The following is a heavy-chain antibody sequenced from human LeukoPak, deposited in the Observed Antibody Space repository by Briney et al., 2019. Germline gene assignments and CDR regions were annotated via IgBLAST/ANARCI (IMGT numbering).Heavy chain of an antibody. Sequence: GGSLRLSCAASGFTFSSYAMSWVRQAPGRGLEWVSAIGSGGSTYYADSVKGRFTISRDNSKNTLYLQMNSLRADDTAVYYCAKGYCSGGSCYWGVDYWGQGTLVTVSS. CDR3: AKGYCSGGSCYWGVDY. CDR2: IGSGGST. CDR1: GFTFSSYA. J-gene: IGHJ4*02. V-gene: IGHV3-23*01. D-gene: IGHD2-15*01.